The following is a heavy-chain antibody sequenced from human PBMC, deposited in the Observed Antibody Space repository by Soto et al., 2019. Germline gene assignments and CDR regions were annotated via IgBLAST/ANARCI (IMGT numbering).Heavy chain of an antibody. Sequence: PWGSLRLSWAASGFTISSYGMHRVRQDPSKGLEWVAVIWYDGSNKYYADSVKGRFTISRDNSKNTLYLQMNSLRAEDTAVYYCARDHVEDTAMAPLDYWGQGTLVTVSS. CDR1: GFTISSYG. CDR3: ARDHVEDTAMAPLDY. J-gene: IGHJ4*02. V-gene: IGHV3-33*01. CDR2: IWYDGSNK. D-gene: IGHD5-18*01.